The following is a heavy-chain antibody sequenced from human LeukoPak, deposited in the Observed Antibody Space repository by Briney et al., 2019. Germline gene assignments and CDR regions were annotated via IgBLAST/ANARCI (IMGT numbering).Heavy chain of an antibody. D-gene: IGHD2-15*01. Sequence: SETLSLTCAVSGGSISSSNWWSWVRQPPGKGLEWIGSIYHSGSTYYNPSLKSRVTKSVDTSKNQFSLKLSSVTAADTAVYYCARNSCPSGTCYDNRGYFDYWGQGTLVTVSS. CDR1: GGSISSSNW. V-gene: IGHV4-4*02. J-gene: IGHJ4*02. CDR2: IYHSGST. CDR3: ARNSCPSGTCYDNRGYFDY.